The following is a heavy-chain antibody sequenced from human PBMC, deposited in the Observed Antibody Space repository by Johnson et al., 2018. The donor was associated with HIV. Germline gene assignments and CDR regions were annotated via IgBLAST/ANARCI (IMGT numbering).Heavy chain of an antibody. D-gene: IGHD1-26*01. V-gene: IGHV3-7*05. CDR1: GFTFSSYW. Sequence: VQLVESGGGLVQPGGSLRLSCAASGFTFSSYWMSWVRQAPGKGLEWVANIKQDGSEKYYVDSVKGRFTISRDNAKNSLYLQMNSLRAEDMTVYYCAREGGSYKDDAFDIWGQGTVVTVSS. CDR3: AREGGSYKDDAFDI. J-gene: IGHJ3*02. CDR2: IKQDGSEK.